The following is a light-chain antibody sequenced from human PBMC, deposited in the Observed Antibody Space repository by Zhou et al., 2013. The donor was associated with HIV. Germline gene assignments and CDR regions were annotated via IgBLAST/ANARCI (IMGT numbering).Light chain of an antibody. J-gene: IGKJ2*03. V-gene: IGKV3-15*01. Sequence: EVLVTQSPATLSVSPGERATLSCRTSQNIGNNLAWYQQKRGQPPRLLIYGSSIRATGIPDRFSASGSGTDFTLTISSLQSEDFAVYYCQQYGCFGQGTKLEIK. CDR2: GSS. CDR3: QQYGC. CDR1: QNIGNN.